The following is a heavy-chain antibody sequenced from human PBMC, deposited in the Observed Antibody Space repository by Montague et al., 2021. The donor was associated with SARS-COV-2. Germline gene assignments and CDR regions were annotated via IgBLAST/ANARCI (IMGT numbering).Heavy chain of an antibody. CDR3: ARDRFDFGAGRQGTIDF. Sequence: SETLSFTCSVSGDSITNHYWSWIRQSAGKGLEWIGRMHFTGKTNFSPFFSSRLTMSADTSKNQFSLKLTSVTAADTAIYFCARDRFDFGAGRQGTIDFWGQGTLVTVSS. CDR2: MHFTGKT. D-gene: IGHD3-10*01. CDR1: GDSITNHY. J-gene: IGHJ4*02. V-gene: IGHV4-4*07.